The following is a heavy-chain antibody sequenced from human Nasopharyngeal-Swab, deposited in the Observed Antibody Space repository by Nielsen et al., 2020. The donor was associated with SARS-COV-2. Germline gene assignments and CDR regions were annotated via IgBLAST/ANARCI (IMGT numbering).Heavy chain of an antibody. Sequence: GESLKISCAASGFTFSSYAMHWVRQAPGKGLEWVAVISYDGSNKYYADSVKGRFTIFRDNSKNTLYLQMNSLRAEDTAVYYCARDIDDYVWGSYFDYWGQGTLVTVSS. CDR3: ARDIDDYVWGSYFDY. CDR1: GFTFSSYA. CDR2: ISYDGSNK. J-gene: IGHJ4*02. D-gene: IGHD3-16*01. V-gene: IGHV3-30-3*01.